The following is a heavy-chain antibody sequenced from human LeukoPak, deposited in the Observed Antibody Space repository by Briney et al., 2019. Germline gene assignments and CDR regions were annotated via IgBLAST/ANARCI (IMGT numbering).Heavy chain of an antibody. J-gene: IGHJ4*02. D-gene: IGHD3-22*01. CDR2: IKQDGSEK. Sequence: GGSLRLSRAASGFTFSSYWMSWVRQAPGKGLEWVANIKQDGSEKYYVDSVKGRFTISRDNAKNSLYLQMNSLRAEDTAVYYCAREMVLQDPTYYYDSSGEASFDYWGQGTLVTVSS. CDR1: GFTFSSYW. V-gene: IGHV3-7*01. CDR3: AREMVLQDPTYYYDSSGEASFDY.